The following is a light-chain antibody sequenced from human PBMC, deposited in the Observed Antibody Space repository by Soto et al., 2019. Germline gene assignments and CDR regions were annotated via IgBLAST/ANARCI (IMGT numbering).Light chain of an antibody. Sequence: QSALTQPASVSGSPGQSITISCTGTSSDVGAYKYVSWYQQHPGKAPKVMIYEVTNRPSGVSNRFSGSKSGNTASLTISGLQAEDEGDYYCSSYTSSSTSVVFGGGTKVTVL. CDR1: SSDVGAYKY. CDR3: SSYTSSSTSVV. V-gene: IGLV2-14*01. J-gene: IGLJ2*01. CDR2: EVT.